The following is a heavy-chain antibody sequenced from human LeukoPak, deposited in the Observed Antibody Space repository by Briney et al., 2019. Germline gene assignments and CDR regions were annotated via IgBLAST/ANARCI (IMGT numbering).Heavy chain of an antibody. Sequence: GGSLRLSCAASGFTFSTYAMSWVRQAPGKGLEWVSNISGSGGSTYYSDSVKGRFTISRDNSKNTLYLQMNSLRAEDTAVYYCAKLNDFWSGYSDYWGQGTLVTVSS. D-gene: IGHD3-3*01. V-gene: IGHV3-23*01. CDR1: GFTFSTYA. CDR3: AKLNDFWSGYSDY. J-gene: IGHJ4*02. CDR2: ISGSGGST.